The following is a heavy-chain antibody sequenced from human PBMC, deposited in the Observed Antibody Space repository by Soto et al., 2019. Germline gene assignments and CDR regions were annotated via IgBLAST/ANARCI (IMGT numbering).Heavy chain of an antibody. V-gene: IGHV3-11*06. Sequence: QVQLVESGGGLVQPGGSLRLSCAASGFTFSDYYMSWIRQAPGKGLEWVSYISSSSSYTNYADSVKGRFTISRDNAKNSLYLQMNSLRAEDTAVYYCARDATYGDYDYWGQGTLVTVSS. D-gene: IGHD2-15*01. CDR2: ISSSSSYT. CDR3: ARDATYGDYDY. CDR1: GFTFSDYY. J-gene: IGHJ4*02.